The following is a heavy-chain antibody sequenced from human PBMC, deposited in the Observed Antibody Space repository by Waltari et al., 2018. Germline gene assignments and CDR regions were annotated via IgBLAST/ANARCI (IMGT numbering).Heavy chain of an antibody. CDR3: TTVNY. Sequence: EVQLVESGGGLVKPGGSLRLSCAASGFTFSNAWMSWVRQAPGKGLEWVGRSKSKMDGGTTDYAAPVKGRFTISRDDSNNTLYLEMNSLKTEDTAVYYCTTVNYWGQGTLVTVSS. CDR2: SKSKMDGGTT. CDR1: GFTFSNAW. V-gene: IGHV3-15*01. J-gene: IGHJ4*02.